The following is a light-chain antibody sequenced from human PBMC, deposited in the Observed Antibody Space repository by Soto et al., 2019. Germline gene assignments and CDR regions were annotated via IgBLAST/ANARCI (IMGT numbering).Light chain of an antibody. J-gene: IGLJ1*01. V-gene: IGLV2-14*01. Sequence: QSVLTQPASVSGSPGQSITISCTGTRRDVGGFDSVSWFQQHPGKAPKLMIYDDTNRPSGVSNRFSGSKSGNTASLTISELQAEDEADYYCNSYTTISPPSYVFGSGTKVTVL. CDR3: NSYTTISPPSYV. CDR2: DDT. CDR1: RRDVGGFDS.